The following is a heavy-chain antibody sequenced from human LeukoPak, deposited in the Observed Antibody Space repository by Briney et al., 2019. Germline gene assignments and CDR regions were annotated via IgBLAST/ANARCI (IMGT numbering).Heavy chain of an antibody. CDR1: GGSISSGSYY. V-gene: IGHV4-61*02. CDR3: AREGAAVVNDWFDP. D-gene: IGHD4-23*01. J-gene: IGHJ5*02. CDR2: IYTSGST. Sequence: SETLSLTCTVSGGSISSGSYYWSWIRQPAGKGLEWIGRIYTSGSTNYNPSLKSRVTISVDTSKSQFSLKLSSVTAADTAVYYCAREGAAVVNDWFDPWGQGTLVTVSS.